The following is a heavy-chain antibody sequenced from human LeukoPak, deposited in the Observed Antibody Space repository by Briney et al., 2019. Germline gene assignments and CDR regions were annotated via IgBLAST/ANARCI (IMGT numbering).Heavy chain of an antibody. V-gene: IGHV4-59*01. CDR1: GGSLSSYY. J-gene: IGHJ4*02. D-gene: IGHD3-22*01. Sequence: SETLSLTCTVSGGSLSSYYWSWIRQPPGKGLEWIGYIYYSGSTNYNPSLKSRVTISVDTSKNQFSLKLSSVTAADTAVYYCARAWGYYSYYFDYWGQGTPVTVSS. CDR3: ARAWGYYSYYFDY. CDR2: IYYSGST.